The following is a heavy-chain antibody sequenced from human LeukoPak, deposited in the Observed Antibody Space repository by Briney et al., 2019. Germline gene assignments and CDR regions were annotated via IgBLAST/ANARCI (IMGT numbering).Heavy chain of an antibody. V-gene: IGHV3-7*03. CDR2: IHQNGGTE. Sequence: GGSLRLSCEASGFTFSSYWMSWVRQAPGEGLEWVACIHQNGGTEYYVDSVKGRFAISRDNTKNSLYLQMNSLTIEDTAVYYCARDLSSRDAYWGQGTLVTVSS. J-gene: IGHJ4*02. D-gene: IGHD6-13*01. CDR3: ARDLSSRDAY. CDR1: GFTFSSYW.